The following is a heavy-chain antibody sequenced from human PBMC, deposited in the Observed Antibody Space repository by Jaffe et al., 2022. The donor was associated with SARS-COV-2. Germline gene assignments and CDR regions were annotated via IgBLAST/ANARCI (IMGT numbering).Heavy chain of an antibody. CDR3: ARLASYSSSWYPFFYFDY. Sequence: QLQLQESGPGLVKPSETLSLTCTVSGGSVSSTSYYWGWIRQPPGKGLEWIGSFYYSGSTYYNPSLKSRVTIFVDTSKNQFSLKLSSVTAADTAVYYCARLASYSSSWYPFFYFDYWGHGTLVTVSS. V-gene: IGHV4-39*01. D-gene: IGHD6-13*01. J-gene: IGHJ4*01. CDR1: GGSVSSTSYY. CDR2: FYYSGST.